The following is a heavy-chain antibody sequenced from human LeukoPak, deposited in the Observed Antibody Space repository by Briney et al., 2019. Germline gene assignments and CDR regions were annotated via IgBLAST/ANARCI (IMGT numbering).Heavy chain of an antibody. D-gene: IGHD3-3*01. CDR2: IWYDGSNK. J-gene: IGHJ4*02. CDR3: ATGTETSGHYDLWSGYYPRFDY. CDR1: GFTFSSYG. Sequence: PGGSLRLSCAASGFTFSSYGMHWVRQAPGKGLEWVAVIWYDGSNKYYADSVKGRFTISRDNSKNTLYLQMNSLRAEDAAVYYCATGTETSGHYDLWSGYYPRFDYWGQGTLVTASS. V-gene: IGHV3-33*01.